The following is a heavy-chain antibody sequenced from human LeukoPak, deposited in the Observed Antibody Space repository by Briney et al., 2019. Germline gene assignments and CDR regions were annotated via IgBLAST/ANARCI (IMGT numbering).Heavy chain of an antibody. CDR3: ARGPPDFWSGREYYFDY. D-gene: IGHD3-3*01. V-gene: IGHV1-69*13. CDR2: IIPIFGTA. Sequence: SVKVSCKASGGTFSSYAISWVRQAPGQGLEWMGGIIPIFGTANYAQKFQGRVTITADESTSTAYIELSSLRSEDTAVYYCARGPPDFWSGREYYFDYWGQGTLVTVSS. J-gene: IGHJ4*02. CDR1: GGTFSSYA.